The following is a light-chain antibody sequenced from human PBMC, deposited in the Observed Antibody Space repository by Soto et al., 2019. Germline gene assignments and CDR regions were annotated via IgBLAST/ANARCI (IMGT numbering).Light chain of an antibody. CDR1: QSVGSY. V-gene: IGKV3-20*01. CDR2: GAS. J-gene: IGKJ1*01. Sequence: EIVMTQSPASLSVSPGERATLSCRASQSVGSYLAWYQQKPGQAPRLLIYGASSRATGIPDRFSGSGSGTDFTLTISRLEPEDFAVYYCQQYGSSPWTFGQGTKVDNK. CDR3: QQYGSSPWT.